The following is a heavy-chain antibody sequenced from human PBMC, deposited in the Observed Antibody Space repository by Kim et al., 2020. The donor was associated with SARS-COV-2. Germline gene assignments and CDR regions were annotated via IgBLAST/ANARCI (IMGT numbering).Heavy chain of an antibody. V-gene: IGHV4-4*07. CDR3: ARDFRYNWNDGATHCGMDV. CDR2: IYTSGST. CDR1: GGSISSYY. D-gene: IGHD1-1*01. J-gene: IGHJ6*01. Sequence: SETLSLTCTVSGGSISSYYWSWIRQPAGKGLEWIGRIYTSGSTNYNPSLKSRVTMSVDTSKNQFSLKLSSVTAADTAVYYCARDFRYNWNDGATHCGMDVWGQGTTVTVSS.